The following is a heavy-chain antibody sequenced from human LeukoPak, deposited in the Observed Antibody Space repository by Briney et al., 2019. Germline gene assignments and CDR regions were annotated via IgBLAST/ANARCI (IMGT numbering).Heavy chain of an antibody. CDR1: GFTFSTYS. Sequence: PGGSLRLSCAASGFTFSTYSMNWVRQTPGKGLEWVSSISSSSSYIYYADSMKGRFSISRDNAKSSLYLQMNSLRAEDTAVYYCARDQIEQWLPFGYYYYYMDVWGKGTTVTISS. CDR3: ARDQIEQWLPFGYYYYYMDV. CDR2: ISSSSSYI. V-gene: IGHV3-21*04. J-gene: IGHJ6*03. D-gene: IGHD6-19*01.